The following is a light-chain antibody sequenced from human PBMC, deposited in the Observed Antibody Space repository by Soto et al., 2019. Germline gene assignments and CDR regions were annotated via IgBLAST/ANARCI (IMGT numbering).Light chain of an antibody. J-gene: IGLJ1*01. CDR3: SSYTSSNTLEV. CDR2: EVS. CDR1: SRDVGGSNY. Sequence: QSVLIQPASVSGSPGQSITISCTGTSRDVGGSNYVSWYQHHPHRAPKLLIYEVSYRPSRVSSRFSGSKSGNTASLTISGLQADDEADYYCSSYTSSNTLEVFGVGTKVTVL. V-gene: IGLV2-14*01.